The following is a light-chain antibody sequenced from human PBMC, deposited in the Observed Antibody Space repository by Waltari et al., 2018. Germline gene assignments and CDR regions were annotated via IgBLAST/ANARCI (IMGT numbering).Light chain of an antibody. CDR3: QQSYTQPWT. V-gene: IGKV1-39*01. CDR1: QIIREH. J-gene: IGKJ1*01. Sequence: DIQMTQSPSSLSASVGDRDTISCRASQIIREHLNWYQQKPGRAPNVLIFGALRFVSGVPSRFSGNGSGADFTLTISSLQAADSATYWCQQSYTQPWTFGQGTKVEIK. CDR2: GAL.